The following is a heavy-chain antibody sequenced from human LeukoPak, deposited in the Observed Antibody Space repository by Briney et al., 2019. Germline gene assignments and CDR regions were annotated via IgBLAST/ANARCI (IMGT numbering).Heavy chain of an antibody. Sequence: ASVKVSCKASGGTFSSYAISWVRQAPGQGLEWMGGIIPIFGTANYAQKFQGRVTITADESTSTAHMELSSLRSEDTAVYYCARSTQSRYYDFWSGYYIDYWGQGTLVTVSS. CDR2: IIPIFGTA. J-gene: IGHJ4*02. V-gene: IGHV1-69*01. D-gene: IGHD3-3*01. CDR3: ARSTQSRYYDFWSGYYIDY. CDR1: GGTFSSYA.